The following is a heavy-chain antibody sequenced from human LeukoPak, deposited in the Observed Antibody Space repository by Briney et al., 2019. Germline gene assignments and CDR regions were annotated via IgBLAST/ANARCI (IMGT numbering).Heavy chain of an antibody. CDR3: GGGTAGDY. CDR1: GIPFSDFY. V-gene: IGHV3-11*03. D-gene: IGHD1-26*01. Sequence: KPGGSLRLSCVVAGIPFSDFYMNWIRQAPGKGLEWISYISSSSSYTDYAESVKGRFTISRDNAKSALYLQMNDLSVEETAVYCCGGGTAGDYWGQGTLVIVSS. CDR2: ISSSSSYT. J-gene: IGHJ4*02.